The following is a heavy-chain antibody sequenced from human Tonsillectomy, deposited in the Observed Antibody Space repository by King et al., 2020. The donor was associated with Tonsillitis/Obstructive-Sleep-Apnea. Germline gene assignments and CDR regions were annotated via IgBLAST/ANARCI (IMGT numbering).Heavy chain of an antibody. CDR1: GYTFVDYA. Sequence: QLVQSGSELKKPGASVKVSCKASGYTFVDYAMNWVRQAPGQGLEWMGWINTNTGNPTYAQGFTGRFVFSLDTSLSTAYLQLSSLKAEDTAVYYCARGAGDFWSGPINWFDPWGQGTLVTVSS. D-gene: IGHD3-3*01. J-gene: IGHJ5*02. CDR3: ARGAGDFWSGPINWFDP. V-gene: IGHV7-4-1*02. CDR2: INTNTGNP.